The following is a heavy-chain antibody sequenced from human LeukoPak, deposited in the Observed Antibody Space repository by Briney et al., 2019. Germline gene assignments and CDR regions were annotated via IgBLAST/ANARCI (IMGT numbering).Heavy chain of an antibody. CDR2: IYYSGNT. V-gene: IGHV4-39*02. CDR3: ARDHPDTPMIN. Sequence: SETLSLTCTVSGGSIFSSNSYWGWIRQPPGKGLEWIGSIYYSGNTYYNASLKSRVTISVDTSKNQFSLKLNSVTAADTAVYYCARDHPDTPMINWGQGTLVTVSS. CDR1: GGSIFSSNSY. J-gene: IGHJ4*02. D-gene: IGHD5-18*01.